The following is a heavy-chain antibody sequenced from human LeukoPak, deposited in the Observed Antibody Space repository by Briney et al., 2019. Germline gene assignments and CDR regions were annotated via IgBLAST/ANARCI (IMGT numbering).Heavy chain of an antibody. CDR1: GFTFSSYE. CDR3: ARERPEIDY. Sequence: GGSLRLSCAASGFTFSSYEMNWVRQAPGKGLEWVSYISSSGSTIYYADSVKGRYTISRDNAKNSLYLQMNSLRAEDTAVYYCARERPEIDYWGQGTLVTVSS. CDR2: ISSSGSTI. J-gene: IGHJ4*02. V-gene: IGHV3-48*03.